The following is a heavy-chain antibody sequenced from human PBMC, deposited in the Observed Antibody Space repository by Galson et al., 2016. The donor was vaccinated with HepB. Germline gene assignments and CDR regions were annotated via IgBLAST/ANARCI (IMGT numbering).Heavy chain of an antibody. CDR3: ARDVQFRFDY. CDR2: ISANSGNT. D-gene: IGHD4-11*01. V-gene: IGHV1-18*04. J-gene: IGHJ4*02. CDR1: GYRFPTYG. Sequence: SVKVSCKASGYRFPTYGISWVRQAPGRGLEWLGWISANSGNTIYAQKFQDRVTMTRDTSASTVYMDLRSLRSDDTAVYYCARDVQFRFDYWGQGTLDTVSS.